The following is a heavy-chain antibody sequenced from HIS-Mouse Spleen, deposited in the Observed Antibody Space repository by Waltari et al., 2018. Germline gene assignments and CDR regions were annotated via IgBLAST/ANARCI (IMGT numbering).Heavy chain of an antibody. Sequence: QLQLQESGPGLVKPSETLSLTCTVSGGSISSSSYYWGWIRQPPGKGLEWIGSIYYSGRTYYNPSLKSRVTISVDTSKNQFSLKLSSVTAADTAVYYCARVNGDYVGWFDPWGQGTLVTVSS. D-gene: IGHD4-17*01. V-gene: IGHV4-39*07. CDR1: GGSISSSSYY. CDR3: ARVNGDYVGWFDP. CDR2: IYYSGRT. J-gene: IGHJ5*02.